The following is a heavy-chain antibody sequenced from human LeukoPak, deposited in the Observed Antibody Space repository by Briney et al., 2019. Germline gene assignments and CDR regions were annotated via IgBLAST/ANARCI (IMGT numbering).Heavy chain of an antibody. CDR3: ASSYWGSYRDDAFDI. D-gene: IGHD3-16*02. V-gene: IGHV3-21*01. Sequence: GGPLRLSCAASGFTFSSYSMNWVRQAPGKGLEWVSSISSSSSYIYYADSVRGRFTISRDNARNSLYLQMNSLRGEDTAVYYCASSYWGSYRDDAFDIWGQGTMVTVSS. J-gene: IGHJ3*02. CDR1: GFTFSSYS. CDR2: ISSSSSYI.